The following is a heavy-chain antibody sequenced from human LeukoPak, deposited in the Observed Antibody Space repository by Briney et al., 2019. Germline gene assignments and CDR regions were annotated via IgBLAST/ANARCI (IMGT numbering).Heavy chain of an antibody. J-gene: IGHJ4*02. CDR3: SEGYFEPFAH. CDR2: LSYTGKT. CDR1: GASVSTSH. V-gene: IGHV4-59*02. D-gene: IGHD2/OR15-2a*01. Sequence: SETLSLTCVVSGASVSTSHWNWIRQLPGKGLEWIGCLSYTGKTDYNPSLTSRVTISLGTSKNQVSLKLRSVTAADPAVYYCSEGYFEPFAHWGQGTLVTVSS.